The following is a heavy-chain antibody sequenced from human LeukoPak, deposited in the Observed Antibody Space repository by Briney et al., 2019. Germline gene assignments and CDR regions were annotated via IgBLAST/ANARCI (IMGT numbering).Heavy chain of an antibody. D-gene: IGHD6-6*01. J-gene: IGHJ5*02. CDR1: GFTFSNYW. Sequence: GGSLRLFCAASGFTFSNYWMSWVRQAPGKGLEWVANIKEDGSEKYYVDSVKGRFTISRDNAKNSLYLQMNSLRAEDTAVYYCGSSSGRNNWFDPWGQGTLVIVSS. CDR3: GSSSGRNNWFDP. V-gene: IGHV3-7*01. CDR2: IKEDGSEK.